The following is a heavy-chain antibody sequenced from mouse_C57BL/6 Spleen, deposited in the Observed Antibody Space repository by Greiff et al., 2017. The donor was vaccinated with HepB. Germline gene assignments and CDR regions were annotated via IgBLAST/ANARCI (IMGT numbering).Heavy chain of an antibody. J-gene: IGHJ4*01. CDR2: IYPGDGDT. D-gene: IGHD1-1*01. CDR3: AREAITTVVSMDY. V-gene: IGHV1-82*01. CDR1: GYAFSSSW. Sequence: QVQLKESGPELVKPGASVKISCKASGYAFSSSWMNWVKQRPGKGLEWIGRIYPGDGDTNYNGKFKGKATLTADKSSSTAYMQLSSLTSEDSAVYFCAREAITTVVSMDYWGQGTSVTVSS.